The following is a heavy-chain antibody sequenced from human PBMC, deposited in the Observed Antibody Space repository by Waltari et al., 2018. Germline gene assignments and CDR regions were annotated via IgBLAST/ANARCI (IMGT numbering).Heavy chain of an antibody. D-gene: IGHD6-19*01. V-gene: IGHV3-23*04. CDR3: AKVKIAVLSFFDY. CDR1: GFTFSSYS. J-gene: IGHJ4*02. Sequence: EVQLVESGGGLVKPGGSLRLSCAASGFTFSSYSMNWVRQAPGKGLEWVSAISGSGGSTYYADSVKGRFTISRDNSKNTLYLQMNSLRAEDTAVYYCAKVKIAVLSFFDYWGQGTLVTVSS. CDR2: ISGSGGST.